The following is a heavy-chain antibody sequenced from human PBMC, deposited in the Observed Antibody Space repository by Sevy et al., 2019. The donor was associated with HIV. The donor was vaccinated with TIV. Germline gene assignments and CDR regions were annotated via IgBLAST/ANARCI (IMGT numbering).Heavy chain of an antibody. CDR1: GFTFSSYS. D-gene: IGHD3-10*01. J-gene: IGHJ4*02. CDR2: ISSSSSYI. CDR3: AREARVRGVINY. V-gene: IGHV3-21*01. Sequence: GGSLRLSCAASGFTFSSYSMNWVRQAPGKGLEWVSSISSSSSYIYYADSVKGRFTISRDNAKNSLYLQMNSLRAEETAVYYCAREARVRGVINYWGQGTLVTVSS.